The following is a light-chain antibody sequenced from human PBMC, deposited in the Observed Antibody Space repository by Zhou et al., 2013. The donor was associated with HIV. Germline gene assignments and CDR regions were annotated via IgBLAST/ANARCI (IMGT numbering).Light chain of an antibody. CDR3: QQANRFPQT. V-gene: IGKV1-12*01. CDR1: QDISRW. CDR2: GAS. J-gene: IGKJ2*01. Sequence: DIQMTQSPSTLSASVGDRVAITCRASQDISRWLAWYQQKPGKAPKLLIYGASSLQSGVPSRFSGSGFGTDFTLTINRLHPEDFATYYCQQANRFPQTFGQGTKVEIK.